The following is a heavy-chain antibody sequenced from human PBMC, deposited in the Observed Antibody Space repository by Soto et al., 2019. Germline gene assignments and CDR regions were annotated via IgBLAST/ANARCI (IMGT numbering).Heavy chain of an antibody. CDR2: MSGSGGTT. J-gene: IGHJ6*02. CDR1: GFTFRSYA. V-gene: IGHV3-23*01. D-gene: IGHD3-3*01. Sequence: EVQLLESGGGLVQPGGSLRLSCAASGFTFRSYALRWVRQAPGKGLEWVSSMSGSGGTTYHAESVKGRFTISRDNSKNKRYRQMNILRVKDTAVYYCPQRARFPYGMHGWGQGATVTVS. CDR3: PQRARFPYGMHG.